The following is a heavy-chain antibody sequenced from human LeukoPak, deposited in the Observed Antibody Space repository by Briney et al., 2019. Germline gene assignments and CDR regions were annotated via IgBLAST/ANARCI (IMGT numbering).Heavy chain of an antibody. D-gene: IGHD4-11*01. CDR2: ISAWGDNT. V-gene: IGHV3-23*01. CDR1: GFTFSSYE. J-gene: IGHJ4*02. CDR3: AKDGGTVTSYYFDS. Sequence: PGGSLRLSCAASGFTFSSYEMNWVRQAPGKGLEWVSGISAWGDNTYSADSVRGRFTISRDNSKNTLYLQMNSLRVEDTAVYYCAKDGGTVTSYYFDSWGLGTLVTVSS.